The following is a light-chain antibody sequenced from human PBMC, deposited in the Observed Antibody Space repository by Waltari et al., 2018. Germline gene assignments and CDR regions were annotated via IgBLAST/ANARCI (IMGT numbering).Light chain of an antibody. CDR2: DVS. CDR1: RNAVGVYNS. CDR3: SSQSSNNVVL. J-gene: IGLJ2*01. V-gene: IGLV2-14*01. Sequence: QSALTQPASVSGFPGQSVTIFCTGTRNAVGVYNSVTWYQEHPGQAPRVIIYDVSDRPSGVSDRFSGSKSGNTASLTISGLQAEDEADYYCSSQSSNNVVLFGGGTKLTVL.